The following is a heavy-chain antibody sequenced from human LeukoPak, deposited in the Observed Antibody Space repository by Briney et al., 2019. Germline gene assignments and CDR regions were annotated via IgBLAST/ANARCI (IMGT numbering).Heavy chain of an antibody. J-gene: IGHJ3*02. V-gene: IGHV1-2*02. Sequence: ASVKVSCKASGYTFTGYYMHWVRQAPGQGLEWKGWINPNSGGTNYAQKFQGRVTMTRDTSISTAYMELSRLRSDDTAVYYCARYVYCSSTSCYVKNAFDIWGQGTMVTVSS. D-gene: IGHD2-2*01. CDR2: INPNSGGT. CDR1: GYTFTGYY. CDR3: ARYVYCSSTSCYVKNAFDI.